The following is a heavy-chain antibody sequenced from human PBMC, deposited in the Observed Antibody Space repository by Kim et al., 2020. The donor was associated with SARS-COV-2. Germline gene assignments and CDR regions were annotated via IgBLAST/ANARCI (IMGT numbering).Heavy chain of an antibody. CDR3: ARHRETDFDY. Sequence: SETLSLSCSVSDGSISPYYWSWIRQPPGKRLEWIGEIHYSGSTKYNPSFKSRATISVDTSKNQFYLKLRSVTAADTAVFFCARHRETDFDYWGQGSLVTVSS. CDR1: DGSISPYY. V-gene: IGHV4-59*01. J-gene: IGHJ4*02. CDR2: IHYSGST.